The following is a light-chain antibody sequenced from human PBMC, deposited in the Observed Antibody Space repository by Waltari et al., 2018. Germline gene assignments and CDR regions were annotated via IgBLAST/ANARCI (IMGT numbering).Light chain of an antibody. CDR2: DAS. CDR3: LQYNSAPFT. J-gene: IGKJ3*01. Sequence: DIQMTQSPSSLSASVGDRVTLTCRASQDINNYLNWYQQKPGKAPKRLIYDASSLQSGVPSRFSGSGSGTVFTLTISSLLPEDFATYFCLQYNSAPFTFGPGTKLDIK. CDR1: QDINNY. V-gene: IGKV1-17*01.